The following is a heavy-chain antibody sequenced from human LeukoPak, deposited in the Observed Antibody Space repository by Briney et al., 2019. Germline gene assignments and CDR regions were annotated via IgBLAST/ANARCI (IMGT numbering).Heavy chain of an antibody. CDR2: ISGSGGST. CDR3: AKGRGGAAAGDAFDI. V-gene: IGHV3-23*01. J-gene: IGHJ3*02. CDR1: GFTFSSYA. D-gene: IGHD6-13*01. Sequence: GGSLRLSCAASGFTFSSYAINWVRQAPGKGLEWGSVISGSGGSTYNADSVKGRFTISRDNSKNTLYLQMTSLRAEDTAVYYCAKGRGGAAAGDAFDIWGQGTMVTVSS.